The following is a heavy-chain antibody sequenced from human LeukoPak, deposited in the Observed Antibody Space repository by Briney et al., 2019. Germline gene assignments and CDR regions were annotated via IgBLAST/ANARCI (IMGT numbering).Heavy chain of an antibody. V-gene: IGHV3-53*01. CDR1: GFAVSSNH. Sequence: GGSLRLSCAASGFAVSSNHMNWVRQAPGKGLEWVSVIFNGGSTYYADSVKGRFTISRDNSKNTLYLQMNSARAEDTAVYYCATSIVGLTYDEHFQHWGQGTLVTVSS. CDR2: IFNGGST. D-gene: IGHD1-26*01. J-gene: IGHJ1*01. CDR3: ATSIVGLTYDEHFQH.